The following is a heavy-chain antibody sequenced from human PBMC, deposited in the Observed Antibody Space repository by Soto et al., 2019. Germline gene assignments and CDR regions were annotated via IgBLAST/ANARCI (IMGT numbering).Heavy chain of an antibody. CDR3: AREPHYYDSSGYVPINFDY. J-gene: IGHJ4*02. CDR1: GYTFTSYD. CDR2: MNPNSGNT. D-gene: IGHD3-22*01. V-gene: IGHV1-8*01. Sequence: GASVKVSCKASGYTFTSYDINWVRKATGQGLEWMGWMNPNSGNTGYAQKFQGRVTMTRNTSISTAYMELSSLRSEDTAVYYCAREPHYYDSSGYVPINFDYWGQGTLVTVSS.